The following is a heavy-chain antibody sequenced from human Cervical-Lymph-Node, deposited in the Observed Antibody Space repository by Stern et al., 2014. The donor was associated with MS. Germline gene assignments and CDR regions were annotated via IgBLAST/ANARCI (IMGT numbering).Heavy chain of an antibody. CDR3: ARVVHLERYYYGMDV. CDR1: GYTFTSYG. V-gene: IGHV1-18*01. Sequence: MQLVESGAEVKKPGASVKVSCKASGYTFTSYGISWVRQAPGQGLEWMGWISAYNGNTNYAQKLQGRVTMTTDTSTSTAYMELRSLRSDDTAVYYCARVVHLERYYYGMDVWGQGTTVTVSS. J-gene: IGHJ6*02. CDR2: ISAYNGNT. D-gene: IGHD3-10*01.